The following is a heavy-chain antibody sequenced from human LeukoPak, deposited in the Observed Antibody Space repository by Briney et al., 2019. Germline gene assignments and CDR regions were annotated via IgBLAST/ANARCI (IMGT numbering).Heavy chain of an antibody. D-gene: IGHD3-9*01. CDR1: GGSFSGYY. V-gene: IGHV4-34*01. J-gene: IGHJ4*02. CDR3: ARTGYYAQYFDY. Sequence: SETLSLTCAVSGGSFSGYYWSWIRPSPGKGLEWIGEINHSGSTNYNPSLKSRVTISVDTSKNQFSLKLSSVTAADTAVYYCARTGYYAQYFDYWGQGTLVTVSS. CDR2: INHSGST.